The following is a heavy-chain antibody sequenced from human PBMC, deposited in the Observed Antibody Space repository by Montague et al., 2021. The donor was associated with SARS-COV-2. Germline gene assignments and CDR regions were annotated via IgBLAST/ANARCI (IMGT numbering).Heavy chain of an antibody. J-gene: IGHJ5*02. Sequence: SLRLSCAASGFNIVSYWMSWVRQAPGKGLEWVANIRQDGSDKHYVDSVRGRFTISRDNAKNSLYLQMNSLRAADTGVYYCTRDRDYGDYLNWFNPWGQGTLVTVSS. CDR2: IRQDGSDK. CDR3: TRDRDYGDYLNWFNP. D-gene: IGHD4-17*01. V-gene: IGHV3-7*01. CDR1: GFNIVSYW.